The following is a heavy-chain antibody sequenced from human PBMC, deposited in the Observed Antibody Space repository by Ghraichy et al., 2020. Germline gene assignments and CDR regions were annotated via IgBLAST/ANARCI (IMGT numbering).Heavy chain of an antibody. D-gene: IGHD4-17*01. CDR1: GDSVSSKSAA. J-gene: IGHJ3*02. CDR2: TYSRSKWFN. Sequence: SQTLSLTCAISGDSVSSKSAAWNWIRQSPLRGLEWLGRTYSRSKWFNDYAVSVRSRITINPDTSKNHFSLQLMSVTPEDTAVYYCARDLYGDYGEAPFDIWGQGTVVTVSS. V-gene: IGHV6-1*01. CDR3: ARDLYGDYGEAPFDI.